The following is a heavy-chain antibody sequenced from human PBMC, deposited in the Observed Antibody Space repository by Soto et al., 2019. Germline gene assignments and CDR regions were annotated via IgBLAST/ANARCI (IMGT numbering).Heavy chain of an antibody. Sequence: QVQLQQSGPGLMKASQTLSLTCTVSGGSIINSGYYWNWIRQHPGKGLEWVGYIYYSGETSYNPSLKSRLTISVDTSKNRFSLNLSSVTAADTAVYYCARDRGGENYYYGMDVWGQGTTVTVSS. CDR3: ARDRGGENYYYGMDV. CDR2: IYYSGET. CDR1: GGSIINSGYY. V-gene: IGHV4-31*03. D-gene: IGHD3-16*01. J-gene: IGHJ6*02.